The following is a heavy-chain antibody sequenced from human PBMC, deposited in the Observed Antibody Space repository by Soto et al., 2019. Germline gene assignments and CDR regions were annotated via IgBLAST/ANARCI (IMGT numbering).Heavy chain of an antibody. D-gene: IGHD5-18*01. V-gene: IGHV1-18*01. CDR1: GYTFTSYG. J-gene: IGHJ5*02. CDR3: ARVEWIQLWFVGNWFDP. CDR2: ISAYNGNT. Sequence: ASVKVSCKASGYTFTSYGISWVRQAPGQGLEWMGWISAYNGNTNYAQKLQGRVTMTTDTSTSTAYMELRSLRSDDTAVYYCARVEWIQLWFVGNWFDPWGQGTLVTVSS.